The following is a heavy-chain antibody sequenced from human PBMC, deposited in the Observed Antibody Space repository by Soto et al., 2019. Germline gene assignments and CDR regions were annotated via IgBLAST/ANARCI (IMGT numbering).Heavy chain of an antibody. CDR2: ISAYNGNT. V-gene: IGHV1-18*01. J-gene: IGHJ4*02. CDR1: GYTFTSYG. Sequence: QVQLVQSGAEVKKPGASVKVSCKASGYTFTSYGISWVRQAPGQGLEWMGWISAYNGNTNYAQKLQGRVTMTTDTSTSTAYLELRSLRSDDTAVYYCARDSVPDPSGSSFDYWGQGTLVTVSS. D-gene: IGHD3-10*01. CDR3: ARDSVPDPSGSSFDY.